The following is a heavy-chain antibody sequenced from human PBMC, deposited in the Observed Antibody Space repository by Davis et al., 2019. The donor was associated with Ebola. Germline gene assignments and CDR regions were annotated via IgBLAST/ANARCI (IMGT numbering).Heavy chain of an antibody. CDR2: INPSGGST. V-gene: IGHV1-46*01. CDR3: ASGGLDIVVVVAAGPLDY. Sequence: ASVKVSCKASGYTFTSYYMHWVRQAPGQGLEWMGIINPSGGSTSYAQKFQGRVTMTRDTSTSTVYMELRSLRSDDTAVYYCASGGLDIVVVVAAGPLDYWGQGTLVTVSS. D-gene: IGHD2-15*01. CDR1: GYTFTSYY. J-gene: IGHJ4*02.